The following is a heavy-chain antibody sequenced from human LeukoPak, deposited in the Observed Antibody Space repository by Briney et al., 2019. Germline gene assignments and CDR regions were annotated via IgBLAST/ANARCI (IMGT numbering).Heavy chain of an antibody. J-gene: IGHJ5*02. CDR1: GFKFDDYG. Sequence: GGSLRLSCAASGFKFDDYGMSWVRQAPGKGLEWVCDINWNGAWTGYADSVKGRFTISRDNAKNSLYLQMNSPRAEDTALYYCAGYYYDSSRGFDLWGQGTLVTVSA. CDR2: INWNGAWT. V-gene: IGHV3-20*04. CDR3: AGYYYDSSRGFDL. D-gene: IGHD3-22*01.